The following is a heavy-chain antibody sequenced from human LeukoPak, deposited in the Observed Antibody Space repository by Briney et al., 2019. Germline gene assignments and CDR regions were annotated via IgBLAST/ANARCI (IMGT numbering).Heavy chain of an antibody. CDR1: GYTFTSYG. D-gene: IGHD3-3*01. J-gene: IGHJ4*02. CDR3: ASPVKYYDTWSGYPPFDY. CDR2: IIPMSGTA. V-gene: IGHV1-69*13. Sequence: ASVTVSCKASGYTFTSYGISWVRQAPGQGLEWVGGIIPMSGTANYAQKFQGRVTITADESTSTAYMELSSLRSEDTAIYYCASPVKYYDTWSGYPPFDYWGQGTLVTVSS.